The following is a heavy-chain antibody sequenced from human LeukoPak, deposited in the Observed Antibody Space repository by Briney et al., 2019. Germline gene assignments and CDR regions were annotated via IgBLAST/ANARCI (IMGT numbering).Heavy chain of an antibody. CDR3: ARGGVGATTY. CDR2: ISSSSSYI. V-gene: IGHV3-21*01. CDR1: GFTFSSYA. Sequence: GGSLRLSCAASGFTFSSYAMSWVRQAPGKGLEWVSSISSSSSYIYYADSVKGRFTISRDNAENSLYLQMNSLRAEDTAVYYCARGGVGATTYWGQGTLVTVSS. D-gene: IGHD1-26*01. J-gene: IGHJ4*02.